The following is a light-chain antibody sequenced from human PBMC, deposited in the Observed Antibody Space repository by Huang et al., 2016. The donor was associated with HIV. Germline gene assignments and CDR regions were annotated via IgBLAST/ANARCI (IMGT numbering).Light chain of an antibody. V-gene: IGKV3-20*01. CDR3: QQYGTSPLT. Sequence: DTVLTQSPGTLSLSPGERATLSCRASQSVTSDYLAWYQQKPGQAPRLLIYGASTSATGIPARFRGSGSGTDFTLTISRLEPEDFAVYFCQQYGTSPLTFGGGTKVDIK. CDR2: GAS. J-gene: IGKJ4*01. CDR1: QSVTSDY.